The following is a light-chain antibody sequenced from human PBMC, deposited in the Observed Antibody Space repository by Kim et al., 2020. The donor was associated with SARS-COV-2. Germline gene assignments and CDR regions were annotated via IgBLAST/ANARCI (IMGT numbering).Light chain of an antibody. J-gene: IGKJ5*01. Sequence: SPGERATLSCRASQSVSSNFAWYQQKVGQAPRLLVYGASTRATGVPARFSGSGSGTEFTLTISSLQSEDFAVYYCQQYNNWPPITFGQGTRLEIK. CDR3: QQYNNWPPIT. CDR2: GAS. V-gene: IGKV3-15*01. CDR1: QSVSSN.